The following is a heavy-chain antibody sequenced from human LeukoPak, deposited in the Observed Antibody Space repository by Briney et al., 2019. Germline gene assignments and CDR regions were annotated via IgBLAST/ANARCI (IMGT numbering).Heavy chain of an antibody. CDR3: AKGYNWNDSY. Sequence: GGSLRLSCAASGFTFSSYGMHWVRQAPGKGLEWVAVTSADGSNKYYADSVKGRFTISRDNSKNTLYLQMNSLRGEDTAVYYCAKGYNWNDSYWGQGTLVTVS. CDR1: GFTFSSYG. J-gene: IGHJ4*02. CDR2: TSADGSNK. V-gene: IGHV3-30*18. D-gene: IGHD1-1*01.